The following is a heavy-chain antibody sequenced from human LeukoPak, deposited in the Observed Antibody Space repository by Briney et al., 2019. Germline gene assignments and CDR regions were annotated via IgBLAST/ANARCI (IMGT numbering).Heavy chain of an antibody. CDR1: GFTFSTYA. V-gene: IGHV3-23*01. Sequence: PGGSLRLSCAASGFTFSTYAMSWVRQAPGKGLEWVSAISGSGGSTYYADSVKGRFTISRDNSKNTLYLQMNSLRAEDTAVYYCAKDANYYGSGAIDYWGQGTLVTVSS. CDR3: AKDANYYGSGAIDY. J-gene: IGHJ4*02. CDR2: ISGSGGST. D-gene: IGHD3-10*01.